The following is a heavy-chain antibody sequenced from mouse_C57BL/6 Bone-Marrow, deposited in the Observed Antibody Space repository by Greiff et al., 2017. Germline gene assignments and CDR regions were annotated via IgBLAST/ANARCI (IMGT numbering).Heavy chain of an antibody. D-gene: IGHD2-2*01. J-gene: IGHJ4*01. V-gene: IGHV1-69*01. CDR2: IDPSDSYT. CDR1: GYTFTSYW. CDR3: ARSVSTMVTTGRAMDY. Sequence: QVQLQQPGAELVMPGASVKLSCKASGYTFTSYWMHWVKQRPGQGLEWIGEIDPSDSYTNYNQKFKGKSTLTVDKSSSTAYMQISSLTSEDSAVYYGARSVSTMVTTGRAMDYWGQGTSVTVSS.